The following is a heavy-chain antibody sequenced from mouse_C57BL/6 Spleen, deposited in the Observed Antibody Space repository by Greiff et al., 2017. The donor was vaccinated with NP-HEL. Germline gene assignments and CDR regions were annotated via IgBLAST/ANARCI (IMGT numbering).Heavy chain of an antibody. Sequence: QVQLQQPGAELVKPGASVKLSCKASGYTFTSYWMQWVKQRPGPGLEWIGEIDPSDSYTNYIQKFKGKATLTVDTSSSTAYMQLSSLTSEDSAFYNCAREGRDYGSLFAYWGQGTLVTVSA. D-gene: IGHD1-1*01. CDR1: GYTFTSYW. J-gene: IGHJ3*01. V-gene: IGHV1-50*01. CDR3: AREGRDYGSLFAY. CDR2: IDPSDSYT.